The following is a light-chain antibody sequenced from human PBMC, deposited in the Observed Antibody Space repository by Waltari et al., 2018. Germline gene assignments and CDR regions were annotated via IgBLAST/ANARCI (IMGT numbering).Light chain of an antibody. Sequence: EIVLTQSPGTLSLSPGERVTLSCRASQSLSSTYLAWYQQRSGQAPRLVLYDASLMATGTPDRFSGSGSETEFTLTISRLEAEDFAVYYWQQYGTSPTFGGGTMVEIK. CDR3: QQYGTSPT. J-gene: IGKJ4*01. CDR1: QSLSSTY. CDR2: DAS. V-gene: IGKV3-20*01.